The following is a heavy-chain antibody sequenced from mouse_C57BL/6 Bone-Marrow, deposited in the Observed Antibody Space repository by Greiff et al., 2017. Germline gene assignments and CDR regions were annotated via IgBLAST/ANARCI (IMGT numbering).Heavy chain of an antibody. V-gene: IGHV5-6*01. CDR3: ARGGIYYSFAY. J-gene: IGHJ3*01. D-gene: IGHD1-1*01. CDR1: GFTFSSYG. CDR2: ISSGGSYT. Sequence: EVKLVESGGDLVKPGGSLKLSCAASGFTFSSYGMSWVRQTPDKRLEWVATISSGGSYTYYPDSVKGRFTISRDNAKNTLYLQMSSLKSEDTAMYYCARGGIYYSFAYWGQGTLVTVSA.